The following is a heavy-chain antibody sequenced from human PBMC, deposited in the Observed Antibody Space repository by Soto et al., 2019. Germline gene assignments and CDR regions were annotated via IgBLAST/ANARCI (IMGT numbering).Heavy chain of an antibody. CDR2: ISGHNGNA. D-gene: IGHD6-19*01. Sequence: QVQLVQSGAEVKKPGASVKVSCKTSGYNFTTYGVSWVRQAPGQGLEWMGWISGHNGNANYAQTFQGRVTMTTDTSTTTGYMELRSLRSDDTAVYYCARYQPYSTGYYYFDQWGQGTLAIVTS. CDR1: GYNFTTYG. J-gene: IGHJ4*02. CDR3: ARYQPYSTGYYYFDQ. V-gene: IGHV1-18*01.